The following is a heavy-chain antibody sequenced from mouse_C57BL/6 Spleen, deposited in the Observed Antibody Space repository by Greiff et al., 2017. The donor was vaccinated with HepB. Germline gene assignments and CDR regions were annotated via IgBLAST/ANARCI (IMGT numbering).Heavy chain of an antibody. CDR2: IYPGSGNT. CDR3: ERGGSSYIFDY. V-gene: IGHV1-66*01. CDR1: GYSFTSYY. Sequence: QVQLQQSGPELVKPGASVKISCKASGYSFTSYYIHWVKQRPGRGLEWIGWIYPGSGNTKYNEKFKGKATLTSDTSSSTAYMQLSSLTAEDSAVYYCERGGSSYIFDYWGQGTTLTVSS. J-gene: IGHJ2*01. D-gene: IGHD1-1*01.